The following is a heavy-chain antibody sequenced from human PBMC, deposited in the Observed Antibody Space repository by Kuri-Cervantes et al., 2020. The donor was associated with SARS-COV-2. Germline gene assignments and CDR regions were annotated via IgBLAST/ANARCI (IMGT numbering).Heavy chain of an antibody. CDR3: AKGIAVAGTGGFDY. D-gene: IGHD6-19*01. V-gene: IGHV3-21*01. CDR2: ISSSSSYI. CDR1: GFTFSSYA. Sequence: GGSLRLSCAASGFTFSSYAMSWVRQAPGKGLGWVSSISSSSSYIYYADSVKGRFTFSRDNAKNSLYLQMNSLRAEDTAVYYCAKGIAVAGTGGFDYWGQGTLVTVSS. J-gene: IGHJ4*02.